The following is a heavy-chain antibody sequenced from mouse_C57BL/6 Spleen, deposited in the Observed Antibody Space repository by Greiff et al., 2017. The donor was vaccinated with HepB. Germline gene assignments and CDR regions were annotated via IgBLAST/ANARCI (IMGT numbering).Heavy chain of an antibody. D-gene: IGHD1-1*01. J-gene: IGHJ2*01. CDR2: ISSGGSYT. V-gene: IGHV5-6*01. CDR1: GFTFSSYG. CDR3: ARHGATVVAKRGDYFDY. Sequence: EVMLVESGGDLVKPGGSLKLSCAASGFTFSSYGMSWVRQTQDKRLEWVATISSGGSYTYYPDSVKGRFTISRDNAKNTLYLQMSSLKSEDTAMYYCARHGATVVAKRGDYFDYWGQGTTLTVSS.